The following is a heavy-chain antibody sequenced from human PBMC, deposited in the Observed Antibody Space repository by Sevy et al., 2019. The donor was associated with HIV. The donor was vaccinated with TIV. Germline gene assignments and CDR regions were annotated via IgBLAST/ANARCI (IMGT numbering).Heavy chain of an antibody. Sequence: GGSLRLSCAASGFTVSSNYMSWVRQAPGKGLEWVSVIYSGVRIPYADSVKGRITMSRDKSKNTLYLQMNSLRAEDTAVYDCAVLSEGYWGQGTLVTVSS. CDR2: IYSGVRI. CDR1: GFTVSSNY. CDR3: AVLSEGY. J-gene: IGHJ4*02. D-gene: IGHD3-16*01. V-gene: IGHV3-53*05.